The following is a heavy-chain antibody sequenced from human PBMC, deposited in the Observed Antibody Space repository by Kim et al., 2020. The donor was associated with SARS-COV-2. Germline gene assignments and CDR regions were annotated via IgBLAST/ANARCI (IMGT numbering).Heavy chain of an antibody. V-gene: IGHV1-69*13. Sequence: SVKVSCKAYGGTLSSYAISWVREAPGQGLEWMGGIIPIFGTANYAQKFQGRVTITADESTSTAYMELSSLRSEDTAVYYCARVSLGSYYFDYWGQGTLVTVSS. CDR3: ARVSLGSYYFDY. CDR2: IIPIFGTA. J-gene: IGHJ4*02. CDR1: GGTLSSYA. D-gene: IGHD7-27*01.